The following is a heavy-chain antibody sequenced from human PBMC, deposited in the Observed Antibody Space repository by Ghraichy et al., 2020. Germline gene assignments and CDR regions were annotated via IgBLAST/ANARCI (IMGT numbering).Heavy chain of an antibody. Sequence: SETLSLTCAVYGGSFSGYYWSWIRQPPGKGLEWIGEINHSGSTNYNPSLKSRVTISVDTSKNQFSLKLSSVTAADTAVYYCARGSSWRAIDYWGQGTLVTVSS. CDR1: GGSFSGYY. CDR2: INHSGST. D-gene: IGHD6-13*01. V-gene: IGHV4-34*01. CDR3: ARGSSWRAIDY. J-gene: IGHJ4*02.